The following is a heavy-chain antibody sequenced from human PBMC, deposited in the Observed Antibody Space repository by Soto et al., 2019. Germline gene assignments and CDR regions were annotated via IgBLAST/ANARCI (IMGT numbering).Heavy chain of an antibody. CDR3: AGEGVRGMDV. D-gene: IGHD3-10*01. CDR2: MNPNSGNT. J-gene: IGHJ6*02. Sequence: QVQLVQSGAEVKEPGASVKVSCKASGYTFTSYDSNWVRQATGQGLEWMGWMNPNSGNTGYEQKVQGRITMTRNTSISTAYKELNSLRYEDAAGYYCAGEGVRGMDVGSQGSTVTDSS. CDR1: GYTFTSYD. V-gene: IGHV1-8*01.